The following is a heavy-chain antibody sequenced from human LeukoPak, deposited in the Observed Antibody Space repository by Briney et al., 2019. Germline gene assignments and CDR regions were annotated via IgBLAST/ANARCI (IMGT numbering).Heavy chain of an antibody. V-gene: IGHV3-33*06. CDR2: IWYDGSNK. CDR1: GFTFSSYG. J-gene: IGHJ4*02. D-gene: IGHD2-2*01. Sequence: GRSLRLSCAASGFTFSSYGMHWVRQAPGKGLEWVAVIWYDGSNKYYADSVKGRFTISRDNSKNTLYLQMNGLRAEDTAVYYCAKDHQLLEYYFDYWGQGTLVTVSS. CDR3: AKDHQLLEYYFDY.